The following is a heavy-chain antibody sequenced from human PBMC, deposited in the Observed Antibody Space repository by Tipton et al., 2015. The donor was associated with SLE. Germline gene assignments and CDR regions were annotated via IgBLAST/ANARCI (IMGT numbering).Heavy chain of an antibody. CDR2: ISYDGSNK. D-gene: IGHD7-27*01. J-gene: IGHJ4*02. CDR3: AREGNWAGEVDY. Sequence: SLRLSCAASGFTFITYAMHWVRQAPGKGLEWVAVISYDGSNKYYADSVKGRFTISRDSSKNTLSLQMSSLRAEDTAAYYCAREGNWAGEVDYWGQGTLVTVSS. V-gene: IGHV3-30*04. CDR1: GFTFITYA.